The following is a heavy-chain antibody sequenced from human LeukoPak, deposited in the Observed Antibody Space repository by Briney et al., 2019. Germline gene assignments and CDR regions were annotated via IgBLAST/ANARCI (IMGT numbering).Heavy chain of an antibody. Sequence: ASVKVSCKASGYTFTSYYLYWVRQAPGQGLEGMGVINPSGGSTTSAQKFQGRVTMTRDTSTRTVYMELRSLSSEDTAVYYCARGPGPADDGGGYCFDYWGQGTLVTVSS. CDR2: INPSGGST. CDR1: GYTFTSYY. D-gene: IGHD3-22*01. CDR3: ARGPGPADDGGGYCFDY. J-gene: IGHJ4*02. V-gene: IGHV1-46*01.